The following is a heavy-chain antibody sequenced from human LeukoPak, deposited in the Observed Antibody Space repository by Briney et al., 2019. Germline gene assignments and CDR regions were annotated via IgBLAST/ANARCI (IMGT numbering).Heavy chain of an antibody. CDR2: ISSSGGNT. D-gene: IGHD3-3*01. CDR1: GFTFSNYA. V-gene: IGHV3-23*01. Sequence: HSGGSLRLSCAASGFTFSNYAMSWVRQAPGKGLEWVSAISSSGGNTYSADSVKGRFTISGDNSKNTFYLQMNSLRAEDTAVYYCAKDLMVIIVSGVCDIWGQGTMVTVSS. J-gene: IGHJ3*02. CDR3: AKDLMVIIVSGVCDI.